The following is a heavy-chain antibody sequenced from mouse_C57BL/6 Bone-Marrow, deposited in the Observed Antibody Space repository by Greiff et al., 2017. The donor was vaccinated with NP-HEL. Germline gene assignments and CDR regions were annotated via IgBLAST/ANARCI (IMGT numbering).Heavy chain of an antibody. Sequence: QVHVKQSGAELARPGASVTLSCKASGYTFTSYGISWVKQRTGQGLEWIGEIYPRSGNTYYNEKFKGKATLTADKSSSTAYMELRSLTSEDSAVYFCARFNSFAYWGQGTLVTVSA. D-gene: IGHD1-3*01. CDR2: IYPRSGNT. V-gene: IGHV1-81*01. CDR1: GYTFTSYG. J-gene: IGHJ3*01. CDR3: ARFNSFAY.